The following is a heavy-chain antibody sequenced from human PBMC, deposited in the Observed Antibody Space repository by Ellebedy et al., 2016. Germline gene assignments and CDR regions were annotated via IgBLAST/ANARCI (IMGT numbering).Heavy chain of an antibody. Sequence: GESLKISCAASGFTVSTNYMKWVRQAPGKGLEWVSGISWNSGSIGEADSVKGRFTISRDNSKNTLYLQMNRLRAEDTAVYYCARGVGSGWFDPWGQGTLITVSS. J-gene: IGHJ5*02. D-gene: IGHD2-15*01. V-gene: IGHV3-53*01. CDR2: ISWNSGSI. CDR1: GFTVSTNY. CDR3: ARGVGSGWFDP.